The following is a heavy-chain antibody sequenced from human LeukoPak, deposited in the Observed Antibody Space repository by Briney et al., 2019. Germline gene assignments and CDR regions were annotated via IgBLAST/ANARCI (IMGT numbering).Heavy chain of an antibody. CDR3: ARPPDSANDAFDI. CDR2: ISGSGGST. V-gene: IGHV3-23*01. D-gene: IGHD3-22*01. CDR1: GFTFSSYA. J-gene: IGHJ3*02. Sequence: GGSLRLSCAASGFTFSSYAMSWVRQAPGKGLEWVSAISGSGGSTYYADSVKGRFTISRDNSKNSLYLQMNSLRAEDTAVYYCARPPDSANDAFDIWGQGTMVTVSS.